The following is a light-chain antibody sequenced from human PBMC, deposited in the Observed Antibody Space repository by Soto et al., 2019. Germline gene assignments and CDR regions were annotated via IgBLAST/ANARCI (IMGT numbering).Light chain of an antibody. J-gene: IGKJ1*01. CDR3: QQYGDSPVT. Sequence: EIVVTQSPCTLSLSPGERATLSCRASQSVNFYLAWYQQKPGQAPRLLISDASSRATDVPDRFSGSGSGTDFTLTITRLEPEDFAVYYCQQYGDSPVTFGQGTKVDIK. V-gene: IGKV3-20*01. CDR2: DAS. CDR1: QSVNFY.